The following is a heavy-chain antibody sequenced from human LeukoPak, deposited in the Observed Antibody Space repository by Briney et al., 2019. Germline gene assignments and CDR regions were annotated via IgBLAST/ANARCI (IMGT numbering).Heavy chain of an antibody. CDR3: ARGSTQYSSGWYGLDY. D-gene: IGHD6-19*01. J-gene: IGHJ4*02. CDR1: GFTFSSYW. CDR2: VNSDGSST. Sequence: GGSLRLSCAASGFTFSSYWMHWVRQAPGKGLVWVSRVNSDGSSTTYADSVKGRFTISRDNAKNTLYLQMNSLRAEVTAVYYCARGSTQYSSGWYGLDYWGQGTLVTVSS. V-gene: IGHV3-74*01.